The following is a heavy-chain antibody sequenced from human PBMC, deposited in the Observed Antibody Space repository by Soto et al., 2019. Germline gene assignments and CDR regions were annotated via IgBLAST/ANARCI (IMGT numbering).Heavy chain of an antibody. V-gene: IGHV4-34*11. CDR2: GYYTGST. Sequence: QVQLQQWGAGLLKPSETLSLTCAVYGGSFSGYYWSWIRQPPGKGLEWIGYGYYTGSTSYNPSLRSRVTISVDASKSQLSLKLRSVTAADTAVYYCAREGLQGWFDPWGQGTLVTVSS. CDR3: AREGLQGWFDP. J-gene: IGHJ5*02. CDR1: GGSFSGYY.